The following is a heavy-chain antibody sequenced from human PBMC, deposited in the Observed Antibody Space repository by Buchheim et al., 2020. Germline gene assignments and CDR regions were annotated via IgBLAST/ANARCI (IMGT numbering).Heavy chain of an antibody. D-gene: IGHD3-22*01. CDR2: IYPDTSDT. J-gene: IGHJ5*02. Sequence: EVQLVQSGAEVKKPGESLKISCKSSGYSFTGYWIGWVRQMPGKGLEWMGIIYPDTSDTRYNPSFRGQVTISADKSITTAYPQWSSLKASDTAMYYCVTTLDSNYWWFDPWGQGS. CDR3: VTTLDSNYWWFDP. CDR1: GYSFTGYW. V-gene: IGHV5-51*01.